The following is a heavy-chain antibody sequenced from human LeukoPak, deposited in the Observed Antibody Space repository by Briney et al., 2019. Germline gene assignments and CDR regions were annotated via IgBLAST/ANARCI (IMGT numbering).Heavy chain of an antibody. V-gene: IGHV4-39*01. J-gene: IGHJ4*02. CDR3: ARWGLAVAGRKFDY. CDR2: IYYSGST. D-gene: IGHD6-19*01. Sequence: SETLSLTCSVSGGSISSSSYYWGWIRQPPGKGLEWIGSIYYSGSTHYNPSLKSRVTISIDTSKNQFSLKLSSVTAADTAVYYCARWGLAVAGRKFDYWGQGTLVTVSS. CDR1: GGSISSSSYY.